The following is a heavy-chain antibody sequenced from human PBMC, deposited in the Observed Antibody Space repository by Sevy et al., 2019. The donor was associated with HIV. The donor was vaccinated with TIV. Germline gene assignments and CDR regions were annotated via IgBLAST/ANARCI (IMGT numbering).Heavy chain of an antibody. CDR3: ARWGRSGVFDY. V-gene: IGHV4-59*01. D-gene: IGHD3-16*01. J-gene: IGHJ4*02. CDR2: IFYSGST. CDR1: GDSFSSYY. Sequence: SETLSLTCTVSGDSFSSYYWSWIRQPPGKGLEWIGYIFYSGSTNYNPSLKSRVTISVDTSKNQFSLRLRSVTAADTAIYYCARWGRSGVFDYWGQGTLVTVSS.